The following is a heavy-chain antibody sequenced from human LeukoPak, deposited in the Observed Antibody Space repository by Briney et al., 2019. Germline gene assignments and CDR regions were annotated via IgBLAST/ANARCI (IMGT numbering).Heavy chain of an antibody. D-gene: IGHD6-19*01. CDR1: GGSISSYY. CDR2: IYYSGST. CDR3: ARSVFPGIAVAGRLDAFDI. V-gene: IGHV4-59*08. Sequence: SETLYLTCTVSGGSISSYYWSWIRQPPGKGLEWIGYIYYSGSTNYNPSLKSRVTISVDTSKNQFSLKLSSVTAADTAVYYCARSVFPGIAVAGRLDAFDIWGQGTMVTVSS. J-gene: IGHJ3*02.